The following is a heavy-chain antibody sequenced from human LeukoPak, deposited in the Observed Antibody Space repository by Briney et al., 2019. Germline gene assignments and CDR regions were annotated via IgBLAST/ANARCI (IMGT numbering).Heavy chain of an antibody. D-gene: IGHD2-2*01. J-gene: IGHJ3*02. CDR2: FDPEDGET. Sequence: ASVKVSCKVSGYTLTELSMHWVRQAPGKGLEWMGGFDPEDGETIYAQKFQGRVTMTEDTSTDTAYMELSSLRSKDTAVYYCATAQPGYCSSTSCHGDAFDIWGQGTMVTVSS. CDR3: ATAQPGYCSSTSCHGDAFDI. CDR1: GYTLTELS. V-gene: IGHV1-24*01.